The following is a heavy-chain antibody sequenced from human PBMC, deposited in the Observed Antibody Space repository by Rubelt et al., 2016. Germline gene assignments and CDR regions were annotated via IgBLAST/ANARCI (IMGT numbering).Heavy chain of an antibody. J-gene: IGHJ6*03. V-gene: IGHV4-38-2*02. CDR2: IYQSGST. Sequence: QVQLQESGPGLVKPSETLSLTCTVSGFSISSGYYWGWVRQPPGKGLECIGSIYQSGSTYYNPSLKSRVTISIDTSKNQLLRKLSSVTAADTAVYFCARTGDSTGFYYYYMDVWGKGTTVTVSS. CDR3: ARTGDSTGFYYYYMDV. CDR1: GFSISSGYY. D-gene: IGHD7-27*01.